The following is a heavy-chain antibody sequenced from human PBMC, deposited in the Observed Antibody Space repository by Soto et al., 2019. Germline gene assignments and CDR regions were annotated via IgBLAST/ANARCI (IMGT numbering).Heavy chain of an antibody. Sequence: QVQLVQSGAEVKKPGSSVKVSCKASGGTFSSYAISWVRQAPGQGLEWMGGIIPIFGTANYAQKFQGRVTITADESTSTAYMELSSLRSEDTAVYYCARGIMITFGGVIVIRGGLDYWSQGTLVTVSS. CDR3: ARGIMITFGGVIVIRGGLDY. D-gene: IGHD3-16*02. CDR1: GGTFSSYA. V-gene: IGHV1-69*01. CDR2: IIPIFGTA. J-gene: IGHJ4*02.